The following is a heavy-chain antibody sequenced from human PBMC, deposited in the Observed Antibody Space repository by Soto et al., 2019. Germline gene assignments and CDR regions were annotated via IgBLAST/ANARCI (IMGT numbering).Heavy chain of an antibody. CDR1: GGSISSGDYY. J-gene: IGHJ4*02. CDR2: IYYTGST. D-gene: IGHD4-17*01. V-gene: IGHV4-30-4*01. Sequence: QVQLQESGPGLVKPSQTLSLTCTVSGGSISSGDYYWNWIRQPPGKGLEWIGYIYYTGSTYYNPSLNSRATISLGTSRNQFSLKLTSVTATDTAVYFCARTKDSGDYVFDYWGQGTLVSVSS. CDR3: ARTKDSGDYVFDY.